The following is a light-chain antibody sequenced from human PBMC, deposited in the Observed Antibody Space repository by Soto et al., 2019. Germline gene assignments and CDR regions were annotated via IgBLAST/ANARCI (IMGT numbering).Light chain of an antibody. J-gene: IGKJ4*01. CDR3: QQYVSSPLT. Sequence: EIVLTQSPGTLSLSPGERATLSCRASQSVSRNYLAWYQQKPGQGPRLLIYGTSSRATGIPDRFSGSGSGTDFTLTISRLEPEDFAVYYCQQYVSSPLTFGGGTKVDIK. V-gene: IGKV3-20*01. CDR2: GTS. CDR1: QSVSRNY.